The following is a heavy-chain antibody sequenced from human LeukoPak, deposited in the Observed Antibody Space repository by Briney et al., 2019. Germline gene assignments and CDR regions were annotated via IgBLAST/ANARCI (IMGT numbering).Heavy chain of an antibody. CDR2: MNPTTGNA. CDR1: GGTFSSYA. V-gene: IGHV1-8*02. CDR3: ARGVPWFDP. Sequence: ASVKVSCKASGGTFSSYAISWVRQATGQGLEWMGWMNPTTGNAGYAQKFQGRVTMTRNTSISTAYMELSSLRSEDTAMYYCARGVPWFDPWGQGTLVTVSS. J-gene: IGHJ5*02.